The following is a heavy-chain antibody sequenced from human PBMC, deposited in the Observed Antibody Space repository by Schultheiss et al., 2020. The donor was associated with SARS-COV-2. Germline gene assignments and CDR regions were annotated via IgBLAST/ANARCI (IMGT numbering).Heavy chain of an antibody. J-gene: IGHJ4*02. D-gene: IGHD5-18*01. CDR2: INSDGSST. V-gene: IGHV3-74*01. Sequence: GESLKISCAASGFTFSSYWMHWVRQAPGKGLVWVSRINSDGSSTSYADSVKGRFTISRDNAKNTLYLQMNSLRAEDTAVYYCAKGHGYSYDPFDYWGQGTLVTVSS. CDR3: AKGHGYSYDPFDY. CDR1: GFTFSSYW.